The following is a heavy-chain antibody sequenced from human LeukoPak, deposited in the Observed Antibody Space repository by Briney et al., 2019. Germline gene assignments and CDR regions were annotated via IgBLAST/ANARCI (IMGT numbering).Heavy chain of an antibody. CDR1: GFTFSSYS. D-gene: IGHD3-10*01. V-gene: IGHV3-48*02. J-gene: IGHJ6*03. Sequence: PGGSLRLSCAASGFTFSSYSMNRVREAPGKGLEWGSYISSSSSTIYYADSVKGRFTISRDNAKNSLYLQMNSLRDEDTAVYYCARAHGSGSYYPYYYYYMDVWGKGTTVTVSS. CDR3: ARAHGSGSYYPYYYYYMDV. CDR2: ISSSSSTI.